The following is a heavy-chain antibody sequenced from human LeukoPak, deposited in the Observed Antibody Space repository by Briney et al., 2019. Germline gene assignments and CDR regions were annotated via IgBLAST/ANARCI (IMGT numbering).Heavy chain of an antibody. Sequence: KPSETLSLTCTVSGGSISSYYWSWIRQPPGKGLEWIGYIYYSGSTNYNPSLKSRVTISVDTSKNQFSLKLSSVTAADTAVYYCARDGYYDSSGYYVNNAFDIWGQGTLVTVSS. CDR3: ARDGYYDSSGYYVNNAFDI. D-gene: IGHD3-22*01. V-gene: IGHV4-59*01. CDR1: GGSISSYY. J-gene: IGHJ3*02. CDR2: IYYSGST.